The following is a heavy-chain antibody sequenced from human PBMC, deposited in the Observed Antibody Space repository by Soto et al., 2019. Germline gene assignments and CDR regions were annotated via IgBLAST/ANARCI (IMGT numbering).Heavy chain of an antibody. CDR2: INPNSGGT. J-gene: IGHJ3*02. CDR3: ARIRQLGGPGAFGI. Sequence: ASVKVSCKASGYTFPGYYMHWVRQAPGQGLEWMGWINPNSGGTNYAQKFQGWVTMTRDTSISTAYMELSRLRSDDTAVYYCARIRQLGGPGAFGIWGQGTMVTVSS. V-gene: IGHV1-2*04. CDR1: GYTFPGYY. D-gene: IGHD6-6*01.